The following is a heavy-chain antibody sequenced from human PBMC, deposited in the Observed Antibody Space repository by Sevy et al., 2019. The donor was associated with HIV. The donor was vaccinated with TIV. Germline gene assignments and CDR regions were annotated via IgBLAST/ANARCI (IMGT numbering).Heavy chain of an antibody. CDR1: GFTFSSYE. CDR3: AKDVDYDILTGPWNA. Sequence: GGSLRLSCAASGFTFSSYEMNWVRQAPGKGLEWVSYISNSGTTISYSDSVKGRFTISRDNARNSLYLQMNSLRAEDTAKYYCAKDVDYDILTGPWNAWGQGTLVTVSS. D-gene: IGHD3-9*01. CDR2: ISNSGTTI. V-gene: IGHV3-48*03. J-gene: IGHJ5*02.